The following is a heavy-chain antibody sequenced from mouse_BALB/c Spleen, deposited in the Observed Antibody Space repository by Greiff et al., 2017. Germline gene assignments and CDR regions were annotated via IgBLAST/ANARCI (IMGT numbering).Heavy chain of an antibody. Sequence: VKLMESAAELARPGASVKMSCKASGYTFTSYTMHWVKQRPGQGLEWIGYINPSSGYTEYNQKFKDKTTLTADKSSSTAYMQLSSLTSEDSAVYYCATYYYGSSFYYFDYWGQGTTLTVSS. D-gene: IGHD1-1*01. CDR3: ATYYYGSSFYYFDY. CDR1: GYTFTSYT. V-gene: IGHV1-4*02. J-gene: IGHJ2*01. CDR2: INPSSGYT.